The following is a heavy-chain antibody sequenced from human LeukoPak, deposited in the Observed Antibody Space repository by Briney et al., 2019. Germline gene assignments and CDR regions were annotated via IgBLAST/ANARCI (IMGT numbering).Heavy chain of an antibody. J-gene: IGHJ4*02. CDR3: ARDYSNFGY. Sequence: PGGSLRLSCAASGFTFSSYSMNWVRQAPGKGLEWVSYISSRSSTIYYADSVKGRFTISRDNAKNSLYLQMNSLRAEDTAVYYCARDYSNFGYWGQGTLVTVSS. D-gene: IGHD4-4*01. V-gene: IGHV3-48*01. CDR1: GFTFSSYS. CDR2: ISSRSSTI.